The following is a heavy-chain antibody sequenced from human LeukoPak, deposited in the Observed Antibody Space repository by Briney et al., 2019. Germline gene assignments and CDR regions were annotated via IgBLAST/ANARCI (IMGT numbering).Heavy chain of an antibody. J-gene: IGHJ5*02. V-gene: IGHV3-21*01. CDR1: GFTFSSYS. D-gene: IGHD6-6*01. CDR3: ARDMSGIAARPGWFDP. Sequence: GGSLRLSCAASGFTFSSYSMNWVRQAPGKGLEWVSSISSSSSYIYYADSVKGRFTISRDNAKNSLYLQMNSLRAEDTAVYYCARDMSGIAARPGWFDPWGQGTLVTVSS. CDR2: ISSSSSYI.